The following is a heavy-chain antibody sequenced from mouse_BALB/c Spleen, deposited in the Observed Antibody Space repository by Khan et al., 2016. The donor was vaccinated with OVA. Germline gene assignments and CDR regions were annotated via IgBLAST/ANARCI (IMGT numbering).Heavy chain of an antibody. CDR2: ISPGSGSP. Sequence: DLVKPGASLKLSCTASGYTFTNYWIHWIKQTPGQGLEWIGHISPGSGSPYYNEVFSVQTTLTVYTFLTTAYIQLSSLSSEEDAVYCCARSKYYGSGLYALDYWGQGTSVTVSS. CDR3: ARSKYYGSGLYALDY. V-gene: IGHV1S41*01. CDR1: GYTFTNYW. D-gene: IGHD1-1*01. J-gene: IGHJ4*01.